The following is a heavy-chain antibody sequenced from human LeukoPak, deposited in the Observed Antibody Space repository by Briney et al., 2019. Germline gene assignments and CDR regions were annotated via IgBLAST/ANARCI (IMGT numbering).Heavy chain of an antibody. CDR1: GFSLSTYW. CDR3: VGDPGDY. J-gene: IGHJ4*02. CDR2: IKHDGAEK. V-gene: IGHV3-7*01. Sequence: GGSLRLSCTASGFSLSTYWMSWVRQAPGKGLEWVAHIKHDGAEKYYVDSVKGRFTISRDNAKNSLYLQMTTLRAEDTALYYCVGDPGDYWGQGTLVSVSS.